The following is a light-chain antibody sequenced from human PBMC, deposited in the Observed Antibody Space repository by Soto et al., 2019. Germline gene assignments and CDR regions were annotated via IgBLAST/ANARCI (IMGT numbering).Light chain of an antibody. CDR3: SSYTSSSPLG. Sequence: QSVLTQPASVSGSPGQSITISCTGTSSDVGGYNYVSWYQQHPGKAPKLMIYEVSNRPSGVSNRFSGSKSGNTASLTISGLQAEDEADYYCSSYTSSSPLGFGGGTKLTVL. V-gene: IGLV2-14*01. CDR1: SSDVGGYNY. CDR2: EVS. J-gene: IGLJ2*01.